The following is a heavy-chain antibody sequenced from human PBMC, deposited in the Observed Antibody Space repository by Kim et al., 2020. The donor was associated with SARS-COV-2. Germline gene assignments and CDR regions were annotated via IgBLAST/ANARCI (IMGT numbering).Heavy chain of an antibody. Sequence: TYYNPTLKSRVTISVDTSKNQCSLKLSSVTDADTAVYYCARRGSFRYFDYWGQGTLVTVSS. V-gene: IGHV4-39*01. CDR3: ARRGSFRYFDY. J-gene: IGHJ4*02. CDR2: T. D-gene: IGHD3-10*01.